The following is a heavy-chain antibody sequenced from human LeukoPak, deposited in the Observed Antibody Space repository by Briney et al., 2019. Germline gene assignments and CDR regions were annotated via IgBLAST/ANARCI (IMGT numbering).Heavy chain of an antibody. CDR2: ISSSSSTI. Sequence: PGGSLRLSCAASGFTFSSYSMNWVRQAPGKGLEWVSYISSSSSTIYYADSVKGRFTISRDNAKNSLYLQMNSLRAEDTAVYYCARGRNRDTAMSDFGYWGQGTLVTVSS. D-gene: IGHD5-18*01. CDR1: GFTFSSYS. V-gene: IGHV3-48*01. J-gene: IGHJ4*02. CDR3: ARGRNRDTAMSDFGY.